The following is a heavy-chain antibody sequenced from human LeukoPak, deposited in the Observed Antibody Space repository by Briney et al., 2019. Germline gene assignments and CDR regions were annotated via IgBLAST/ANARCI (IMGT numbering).Heavy chain of an antibody. Sequence: GGSLRFSCAASGFTFNNYWMSWVRQAPGKGLQWVANIKQDGSEKYYVDSVKGRFTISRDNAKNSLYLQMNSLRAEDTAVYYCARDRYTSVWGKGTTVTVSS. CDR1: GFTFNNYW. D-gene: IGHD2-2*02. CDR2: IKQDGSEK. V-gene: IGHV3-7*01. CDR3: ARDRYTSV. J-gene: IGHJ6*04.